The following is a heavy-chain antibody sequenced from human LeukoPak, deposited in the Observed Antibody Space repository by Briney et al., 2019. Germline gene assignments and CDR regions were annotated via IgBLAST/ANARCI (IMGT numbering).Heavy chain of an antibody. CDR1: GGSMSPYH. V-gene: IGHV4-59*12. Sequence: SETLSLTCTVSGGSMSPYHWGWIRQPPGKGLEWTGYIYYSGSTNYNPSLNSRVTISVDTSKNQFSLKLSSVTAADTAMYYCARGVYSYGPDYWGQGTLVTVSS. D-gene: IGHD5-18*01. CDR3: ARGVYSYGPDY. CDR2: IYYSGST. J-gene: IGHJ4*02.